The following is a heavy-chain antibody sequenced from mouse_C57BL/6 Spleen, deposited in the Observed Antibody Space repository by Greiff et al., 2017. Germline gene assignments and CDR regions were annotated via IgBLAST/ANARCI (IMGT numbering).Heavy chain of an antibody. CDR2: ISSGGSYT. J-gene: IGHJ3*01. CDR1: GFTFSSYG. V-gene: IGHV5-6*01. D-gene: IGHD4-1*01. CDR3: ARHGTGFAY. Sequence: EVQRVESGGDLVKPGGSLKLSCAASGFTFSSYGMSWVRQTPDKRLEWVATISSGGSYTYYQDSVKGRFTISRDNAKNTLYLQMSSLKSEDTAMYYCARHGTGFAYWGQGTLVTVSA.